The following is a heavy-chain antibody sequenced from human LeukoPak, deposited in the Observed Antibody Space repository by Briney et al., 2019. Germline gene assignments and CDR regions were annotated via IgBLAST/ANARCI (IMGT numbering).Heavy chain of an antibody. CDR1: GYTFTSYD. Sequence: GASVTVSCKASGYTFTSYDINWVRQATGQGLEWMGWMNPNSGNTGYAQKFQGRVTMTRNTSISTAYMELSSLRSEDTAVYYCARRPRMVRGVIRSWFDPWGQGTLVTVSS. V-gene: IGHV1-8*01. CDR3: ARRPRMVRGVIRSWFDP. D-gene: IGHD3-10*01. CDR2: MNPNSGNT. J-gene: IGHJ5*02.